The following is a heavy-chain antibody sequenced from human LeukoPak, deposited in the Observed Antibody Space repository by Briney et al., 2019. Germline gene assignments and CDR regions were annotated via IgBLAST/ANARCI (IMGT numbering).Heavy chain of an antibody. CDR3: ARSYGDYSHFDY. CDR1: GYTFTSYT. D-gene: IGHD4-17*01. J-gene: IGHJ4*02. CDR2: INAGNSNT. Sequence: ASVNASCKASGYTFTSYTIHWVRQAPGQRLEWMGWINAGNSNTKYSQKLQGRVIITRDTSVNTAYMELSSLRSEDTAMYYCARSYGDYSHFDYWGQGTLVTVSS. V-gene: IGHV1-3*01.